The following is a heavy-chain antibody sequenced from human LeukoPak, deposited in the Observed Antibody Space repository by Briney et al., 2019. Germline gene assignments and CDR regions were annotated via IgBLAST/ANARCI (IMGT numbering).Heavy chain of an antibody. Sequence: PGGSLRLSCAAAGFTFSSYAMHWVRQAPGKGLEWVAVIWYDGSNKYYADSVKGRFTISRDNSKNTLYLQMNSLRAEDTAVYYCARDLRGCHDYWGQGTLVTVSS. CDR3: ARDLRGCHDY. D-gene: IGHD6-19*01. J-gene: IGHJ4*02. CDR1: GFTFSSYA. V-gene: IGHV3-33*08. CDR2: IWYDGSNK.